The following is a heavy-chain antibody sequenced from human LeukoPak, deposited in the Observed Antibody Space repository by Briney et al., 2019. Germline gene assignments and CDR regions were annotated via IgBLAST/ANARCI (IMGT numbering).Heavy chain of an antibody. D-gene: IGHD5-24*01. V-gene: IGHV4-38-2*02. J-gene: IGHJ4*02. CDR2: IFHTGST. CDR1: GYSISDGNY. CDR3: ARRRDGYNLGSFYFDY. Sequence: PSETLSLTCTVSGYSISDGNYWGWIRQPPGKGLEWIGSIFHTGSTYDNPSLKSRVTTSVDTSKNQFSLSLNSVTAADTAVYYCARRRDGYNLGSFYFDYWGQGILVTVSS.